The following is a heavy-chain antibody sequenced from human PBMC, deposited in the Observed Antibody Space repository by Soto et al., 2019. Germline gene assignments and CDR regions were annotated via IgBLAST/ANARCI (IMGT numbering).Heavy chain of an antibody. V-gene: IGHV1-58*01. Sequence: GASVKVSCKASGFTFPSSAVQWVRQARGQGLEWIGWIVVGSGNTNSAQKFQERVTFTRDMSTSTVYMELSSLKFEDTAVYYCAADDMTTFIWGQGTLVTVSS. J-gene: IGHJ4*02. CDR3: AADDMTTFI. D-gene: IGHD1-1*01. CDR2: IVVGSGNT. CDR1: GFTFPSSA.